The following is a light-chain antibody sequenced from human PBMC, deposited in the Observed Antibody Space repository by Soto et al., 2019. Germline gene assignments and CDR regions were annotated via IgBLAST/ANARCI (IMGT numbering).Light chain of an antibody. CDR2: DNN. Sequence: QSALTQPPSVSAAPGQKVTISCSGSSSNTGKNYVSWYQQFPGTAPKLLIYDNNKRPSGIPDRFSGSKSGTSATLGITGLQTGDEADYYCGTWDTSLSAGVFGTGTKLTVL. CDR3: GTWDTSLSAGV. CDR1: SSNTGKNY. V-gene: IGLV1-51*01. J-gene: IGLJ1*01.